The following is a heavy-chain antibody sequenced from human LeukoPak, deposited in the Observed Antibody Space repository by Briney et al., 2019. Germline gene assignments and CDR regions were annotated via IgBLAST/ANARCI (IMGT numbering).Heavy chain of an antibody. V-gene: IGHV4-30-2*02. D-gene: IGHD1/OR15-1a*01. CDR3: ARGGAPPGNNDVFDI. CDR1: GGSISGGGYY. Sequence: SETLSLTCTVSGGSISGGGYYWSWIRQPPGKGLEWIGYIYHSGSTYYNPSLKSRVTISVDRSKNQFSLKLSSVTAADTAVYYWARGGAPPGNNDVFDIWGQGKMLPV. CDR2: IYHSGST. J-gene: IGHJ3*02.